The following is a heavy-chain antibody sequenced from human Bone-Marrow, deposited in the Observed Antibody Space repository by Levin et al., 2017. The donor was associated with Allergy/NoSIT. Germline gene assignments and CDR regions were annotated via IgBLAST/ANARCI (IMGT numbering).Heavy chain of an antibody. D-gene: IGHD1-26*01. CDR1: GYTFSAYA. V-gene: IGHV3-23*01. Sequence: PGGSLRLSCAGSGYTFSAYAMSWVRQTPGKRLEWVSAISASGARTNYADSVKGRFTISRDNSKDTLYVQMNSLRVEDTAVYYCAFKKSKFGAFNAWGEGTLVTVSS. CDR2: ISASGART. CDR3: AFKKSKFGAFNA. J-gene: IGHJ5*02.